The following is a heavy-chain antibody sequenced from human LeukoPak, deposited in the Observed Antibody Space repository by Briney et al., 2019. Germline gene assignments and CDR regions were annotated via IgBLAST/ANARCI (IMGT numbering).Heavy chain of an antibody. J-gene: IGHJ4*02. V-gene: IGHV4-39*02. CDR1: GGSVSSSSYY. Sequence: SQTLSLACTVAGGSVSSSSYYSGWIRQPPWKGLEWIGSIYYSGSTYYNPSLKSRVTISVDTSKNQFSLKLSSVTAADTAVYYCARDLASCAGDCYSDGSDYWGQGTLVTVSS. CDR2: IYYSGST. CDR3: ARDLASCAGDCYSDGSDY. D-gene: IGHD2-21*02.